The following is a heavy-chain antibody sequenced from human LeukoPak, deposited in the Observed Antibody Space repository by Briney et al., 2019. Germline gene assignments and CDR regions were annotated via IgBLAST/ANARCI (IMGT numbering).Heavy chain of an antibody. CDR2: INAGNGNT. D-gene: IGHD3-10*01. Sequence: ASVKVSCKASGYTFTNYAMHWVRQAPGQRLEWMGWINAGNGNTKYSQEFQGRVTITRDTSINTAYMELTRLRSDDTAVYYCATGDYSGTKPDPIDMWGQGTMVTVS. CDR3: ATGDYSGTKPDPIDM. J-gene: IGHJ3*02. CDR1: GYTFTNYA. V-gene: IGHV1-3*01.